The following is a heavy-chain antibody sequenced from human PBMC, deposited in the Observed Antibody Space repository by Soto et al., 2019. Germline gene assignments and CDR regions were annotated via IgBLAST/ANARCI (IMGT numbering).Heavy chain of an antibody. CDR3: VSSGYTYRGY. Sequence: ESGGGLVQPGGSLRLSCTASGFTFSNYYMSWVRQAPGKGLEWVANIKKDGSEKYYVDSVKGRFTISRDNAKNSLYLQMDSLRAEDTAVYYCVSSGYTYRGYWGQGTLVTVSS. J-gene: IGHJ4*02. D-gene: IGHD5-18*01. V-gene: IGHV3-7*01. CDR2: IKKDGSEK. CDR1: GFTFSNYY.